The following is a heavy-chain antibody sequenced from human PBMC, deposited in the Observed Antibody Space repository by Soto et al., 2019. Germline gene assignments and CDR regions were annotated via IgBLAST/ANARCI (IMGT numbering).Heavy chain of an antibody. CDR2: IYYSGST. CDR3: ARDLIYDYYDSSGYYFAHAFDI. CDR1: GGSISSGDYY. V-gene: IGHV4-30-4*01. Sequence: SLTCTVSGGSISSGDYYWSWIRQPPGKGLEWIGYIYYSGSTYYNPSLKSRVTISVDTSKNQFSLKLSSVTAADTAVYYCARDLIYDYYDSSGYYFAHAFDIWGQGTMVTVS. D-gene: IGHD3-22*01. J-gene: IGHJ3*02.